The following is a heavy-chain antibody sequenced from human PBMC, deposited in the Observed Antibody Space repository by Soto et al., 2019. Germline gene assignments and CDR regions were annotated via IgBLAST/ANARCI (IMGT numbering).Heavy chain of an antibody. J-gene: IGHJ6*02. D-gene: IGHD6-19*01. CDR1: GFSFSSYA. CDR3: AKYVAVAGTALYGMDV. V-gene: IGHV3-23*01. Sequence: EVQLLESGGGLVQPGGSLRLSCAASGFSFSSYAMSWARQAPGKGLEWVSFISNSGGTTFYADSVKGGFTNSRYNFKNTVLPQMSSLRAEDTAVYYCAKYVAVAGTALYGMDVWSQGTTVTVSS. CDR2: ISNSGGTT.